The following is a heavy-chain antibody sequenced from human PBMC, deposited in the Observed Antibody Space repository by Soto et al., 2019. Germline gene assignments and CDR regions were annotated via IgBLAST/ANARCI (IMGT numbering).Heavy chain of an antibody. V-gene: IGHV3-23*01. CDR1: GSTFSNYA. D-gene: IGHD2-8*01. CDR3: ANLFWALMGYFDY. Sequence: EVQLLESGGGLVQPGGSLRLSCAASGSTFSNYAMSWVRQAPGKGLEWVSAISGNGVSTYYADSVKGRFTISRDNSKKTLYLQMNSLRAEDRAVYYCANLFWALMGYFDYWGQGTLVTVSS. J-gene: IGHJ4*02. CDR2: ISGNGVST.